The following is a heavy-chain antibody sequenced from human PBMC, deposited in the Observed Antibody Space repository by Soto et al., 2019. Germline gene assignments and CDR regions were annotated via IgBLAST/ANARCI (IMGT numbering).Heavy chain of an antibody. Sequence: SETLYLTCAVSGYSISSGYYWGWLRQPPGKGLEGIRSIYHSVSTYYNPSLKSRVTISVDTSKNQFSLKLSSVTAADTAVYYCARPHYDSSGYYDYWGQGTLVTVSS. CDR1: GYSISSGYY. J-gene: IGHJ4*02. CDR3: ARPHYDSSGYYDY. D-gene: IGHD3-22*01. V-gene: IGHV4-38-2*01. CDR2: IYHSVST.